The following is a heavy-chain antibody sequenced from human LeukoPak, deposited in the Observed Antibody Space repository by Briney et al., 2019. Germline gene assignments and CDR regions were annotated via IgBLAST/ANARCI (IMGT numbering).Heavy chain of an antibody. J-gene: IGHJ6*02. CDR2: ISNRGDTV. D-gene: IGHD2-8*01. CDR3: ALGTINKDYYFGMDV. Sequence: GGSLRLSCAASGFTFSDYYMTWLRQAPGKGLEWLSYISNRGDTVFYADSVKGRFTVSRDNVKRSLYLQIESLRDDDTAVYHCALGTINKDYYFGMDVWGQGTTVTSP. V-gene: IGHV3-11*01. CDR1: GFTFSDYY.